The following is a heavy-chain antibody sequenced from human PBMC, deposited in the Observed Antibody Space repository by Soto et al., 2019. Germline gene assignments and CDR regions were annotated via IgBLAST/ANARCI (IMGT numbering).Heavy chain of an antibody. CDR2: ISYDGSNK. V-gene: IGHV3-30*18. D-gene: IGHD1-26*01. CDR1: GFTFSSYG. CDR3: AKDREGGRSDTYYYYGMDV. J-gene: IGHJ6*02. Sequence: GGSLRLSCAASGFTFSSYGMHWVRQAPGKGLEWVAVISYDGSNKYYADSVKGRFTISRDNSKNTLYLQMNSLRAEDTAVYYCAKDREGGRSDTYYYYGMDVWGQGTTVTVSS.